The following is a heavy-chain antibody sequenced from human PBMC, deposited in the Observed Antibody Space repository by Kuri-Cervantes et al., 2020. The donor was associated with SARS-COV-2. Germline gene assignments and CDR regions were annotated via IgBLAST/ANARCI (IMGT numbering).Heavy chain of an antibody. CDR2: INHSGST. V-gene: IGHV4-34*01. D-gene: IGHD3-22*01. CDR3: ARGKWLSAYYYYYYGMDV. J-gene: IGHJ6*02. Sequence: TLSLTCAVYGGSFSGYYWSWIRQPPGKGLEWIGEINHSGSTNYNPSLTSRVTISVDTSKNQFSLKLSSVTAADTAVYYCARGKWLSAYYYYYYGMDVWGQGTTVTVSS. CDR1: GGSFSGYY.